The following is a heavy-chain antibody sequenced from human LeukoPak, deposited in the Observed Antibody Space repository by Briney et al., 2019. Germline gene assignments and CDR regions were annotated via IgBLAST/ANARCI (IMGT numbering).Heavy chain of an antibody. J-gene: IGHJ4*02. CDR2: IYPGDCDT. D-gene: IGHD4-23*01. V-gene: IGHV5-51*01. CDR1: GYILQRYW. CDR3: ERQEGFLRWYTFDY. Sequence: EYLMIYFQGSGYILQRYWFVWVRQMPGTGLDWKWIIYPGDCDTRYNPPFHGRVTISADKSVSSAYLQWRSLKASDTAMYYCERQEGFLRWYTFDYWGQGTLVTVSS.